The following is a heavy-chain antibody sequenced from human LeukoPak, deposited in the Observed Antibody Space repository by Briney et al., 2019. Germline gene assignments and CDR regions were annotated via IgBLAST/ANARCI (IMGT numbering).Heavy chain of an antibody. CDR2: ISPSSGGT. Sequence: GASVKVSCKASGYTFTGYYMHWVRQAPGQGLEWMGRISPSSGGTNYAQKFQGRVTMTRDTSIRTAYMELSRLRSDDTAVYYCARGILYYYDSSGYCGVDYWGQGTLVTVSS. CDR3: ARGILYYYDSSGYCGVDY. V-gene: IGHV1-2*06. J-gene: IGHJ4*02. CDR1: GYTFTGYY. D-gene: IGHD3-22*01.